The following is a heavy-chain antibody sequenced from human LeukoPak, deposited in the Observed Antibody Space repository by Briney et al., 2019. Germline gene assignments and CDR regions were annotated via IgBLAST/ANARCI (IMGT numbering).Heavy chain of an antibody. CDR3: ARGGSNYYYYMDV. CDR2: INHSGST. D-gene: IGHD3-10*01. V-gene: IGHV4-34*01. Sequence: SETLSLTCTVSGGSISSYYWSWIRQPPGKGLEWIGEINHSGSTNYNPSLKSRVTISVDTSKNQFSLKLSSVTAADTAVYYRARGGSNYYYYMDVWGKGTTVTVSS. CDR1: GGSISSYY. J-gene: IGHJ6*03.